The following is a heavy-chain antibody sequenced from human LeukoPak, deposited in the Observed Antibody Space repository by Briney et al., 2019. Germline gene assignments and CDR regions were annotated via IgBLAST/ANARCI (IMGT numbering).Heavy chain of an antibody. Sequence: PSQTLSLTCTVSGGSISSGGYYWSWIRQHPGKGLEWIGYIYYSGSTYYNPSLKSQVTISVDTSKNQFSLKLSSVTAADTAVYYCARANYYDSSGYPSEGYFDYWGQGTLVTVSS. V-gene: IGHV4-31*01. CDR3: ARANYYDSSGYPSEGYFDY. CDR2: IYYSGST. J-gene: IGHJ4*02. CDR1: GGSISSGGYY. D-gene: IGHD3-22*01.